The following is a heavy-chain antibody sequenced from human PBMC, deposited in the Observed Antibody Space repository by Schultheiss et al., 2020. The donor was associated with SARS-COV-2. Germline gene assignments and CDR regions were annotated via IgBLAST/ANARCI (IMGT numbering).Heavy chain of an antibody. J-gene: IGHJ4*02. CDR1: GFSFSSYS. V-gene: IGHV3-33*08. CDR2: IWYDGSNK. Sequence: GGSLRLSCAASGFSFSSYSMNWVRQAPGKGLEWVAVIWYDGSNKYYADSVKGRFTISRDNSKNTLYLQMNSLRAEDTAVYYCARDLFDYWGQGTLVTVSS. CDR3: ARDLFDY.